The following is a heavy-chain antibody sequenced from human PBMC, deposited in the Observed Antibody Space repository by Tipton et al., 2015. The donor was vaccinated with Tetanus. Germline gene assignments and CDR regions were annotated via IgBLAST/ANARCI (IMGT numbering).Heavy chain of an antibody. CDR3: ASPVRAHLYAFDY. CDR2: VDYSGAST. J-gene: IGHJ4*02. D-gene: IGHD2-2*02. Sequence: SLRLSCAGSGFTFSNYGMSWVRQAPGKGLEWVSDVDYSGASTFYADSVKGRFTISKDNSLNTLYLQMNSLRAEDTGIYYCASPVRAHLYAFDYWGQGSLVTVSS. CDR1: GFTFSNYG. V-gene: IGHV3-23*01.